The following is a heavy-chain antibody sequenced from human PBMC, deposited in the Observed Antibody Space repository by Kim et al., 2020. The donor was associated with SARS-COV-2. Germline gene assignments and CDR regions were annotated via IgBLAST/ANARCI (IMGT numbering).Heavy chain of an antibody. D-gene: IGHD3-22*01. Sequence: ASVKVSCKASGYTFTGYYMHWVRQAPGQGLEWMGRINPNSGGTNYAQKFQGRVTMTRDTSISTAYMELSRLRSDDTAVYYCARVHYYDSSGYYLAGWPLDYWGQGTLVTVSS. CDR2: INPNSGGT. V-gene: IGHV1-2*06. J-gene: IGHJ4*02. CDR3: ARVHYYDSSGYYLAGWPLDY. CDR1: GYTFTGYY.